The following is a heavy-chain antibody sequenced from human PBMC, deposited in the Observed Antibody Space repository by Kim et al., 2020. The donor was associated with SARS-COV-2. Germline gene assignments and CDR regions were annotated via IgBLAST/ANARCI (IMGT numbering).Heavy chain of an antibody. CDR3: ARHCRNRVAPSFMIFGVVITPPDAFDI. V-gene: IGHV4-39*01. Sequence: SETLSLTCTVSGGSISSSSYYWGWIRQPPGKGLEWIGSIYYSGSTYYNPSLKSRVTISVDTSKNQFSLKLSSVTAADTAVYYCARHCRNRVAPSFMIFGVVITPPDAFDIWGQGTMVTVSS. CDR2: IYYSGST. CDR1: GGSISSSSYY. D-gene: IGHD3-3*01. J-gene: IGHJ3*02.